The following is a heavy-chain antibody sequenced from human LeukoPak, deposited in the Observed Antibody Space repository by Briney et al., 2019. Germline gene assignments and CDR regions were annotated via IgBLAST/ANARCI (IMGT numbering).Heavy chain of an antibody. CDR3: ARHGYNYGFDY. D-gene: IGHD5-24*01. V-gene: IGHV3-33*08. Sequence: GGSLRLSCAASGFTLSGNWMHWVRQAPGKGLEWVAVIWYDGSNKYYVDSVKGRFTISRDISKNTLYLQMNSLSAEDTAVYYCARHGYNYGFDYWGQGTLVTVSS. J-gene: IGHJ4*02. CDR2: IWYDGSNK. CDR1: GFTLSGNW.